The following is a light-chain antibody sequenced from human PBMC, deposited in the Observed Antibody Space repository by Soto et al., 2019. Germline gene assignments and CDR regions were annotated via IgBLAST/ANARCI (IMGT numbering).Light chain of an antibody. CDR3: AAWDDSLSGYVV. CDR2: RNN. CDR1: SSNIGSNY. J-gene: IGLJ2*01. V-gene: IGLV1-47*01. Sequence: QSVLTQPPSGSGTPGQRGTISCSGSSSNIGSNYVYWYQQLPGTAPKLLIYRNNQRPSGVPDRFSGSKSGTSASLAISGLRSEDEADYYCAAWDDSLSGYVVFGGGTQLTVL.